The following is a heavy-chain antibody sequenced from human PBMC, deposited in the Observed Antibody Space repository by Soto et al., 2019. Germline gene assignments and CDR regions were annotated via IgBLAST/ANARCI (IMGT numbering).Heavy chain of an antibody. Sequence: SETLSLTCSVSDSSMSPYYWTWFRQAPGKGLEWIGHLLYRGTATYNPALKGRVTISLDTSKKQVSLKLSSVIAADTAVYYCAREKDLILGGYAFGYWGPGTLVTVSS. CDR3: AREKDLILGGYAFGY. J-gene: IGHJ4*02. D-gene: IGHD1-26*01. CDR2: LLYRGTA. CDR1: DSSMSPYY. V-gene: IGHV4-59*01.